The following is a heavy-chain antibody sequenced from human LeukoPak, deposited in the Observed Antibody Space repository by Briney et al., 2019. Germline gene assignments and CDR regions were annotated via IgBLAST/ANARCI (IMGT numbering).Heavy chain of an antibody. CDR1: GYSFTGYF. CDR3: VRGRPPNADIVSKLFDY. J-gene: IGHJ4*02. D-gene: IGHD5/OR15-5a*01. V-gene: IGHV1-2*02. CDR2: INPNSSDT. Sequence: ASVKVSCKASGYSFTGYFMYWVRQAPGQGLEWVGWINPNSSDTKYAQNFQGRVTMTRDTSISTAYMELRFDDTAVYYCVRGRPPNADIVSKLFDYWGQGTLVTVSS.